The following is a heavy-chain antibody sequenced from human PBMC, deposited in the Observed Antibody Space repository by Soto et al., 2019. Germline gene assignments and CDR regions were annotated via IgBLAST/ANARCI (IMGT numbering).Heavy chain of an antibody. Sequence: VQLVESGGGLVQPGGSLSLSCAASGLTFSGYWMGWVRQPPGKGLEWVANINQDGSQKYYVDSVRGRFTISRDNAKNSLYLQMNRLRDDDTAVYYCTANQHWGQGSLVTVSS. CDR2: INQDGSQK. V-gene: IGHV3-7*01. CDR3: TANQH. J-gene: IGHJ4*02. CDR1: GLTFSGYW.